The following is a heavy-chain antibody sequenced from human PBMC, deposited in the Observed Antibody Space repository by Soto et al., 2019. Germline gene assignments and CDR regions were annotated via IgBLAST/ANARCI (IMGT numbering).Heavy chain of an antibody. Sequence: QVQLQESGPGLVKPSQTLSLTCTVSGGSISSGGYYWSWIRQHPGKGLEWIGYIYYSGSTYYNPSLKSRVTISVDTSRNQFSLKLSSVTAADTAVYYCARDSGLLSSRFDPWGQGTLVTVSS. CDR3: ARDSGLLSSRFDP. J-gene: IGHJ5*02. CDR2: IYYSGST. D-gene: IGHD2-15*01. V-gene: IGHV4-31*03. CDR1: GGSISSGGYY.